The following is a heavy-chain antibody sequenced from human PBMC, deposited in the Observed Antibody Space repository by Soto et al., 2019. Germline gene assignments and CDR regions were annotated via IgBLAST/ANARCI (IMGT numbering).Heavy chain of an antibody. V-gene: IGHV3-74*01. CDR3: AREPYYYDSSGYRVY. Sequence: PGGSLRLYCAASGFTFSSYWMHWVRQAPGKGLVWVSRINSDGSSTSYADSVKGRFTISRDNAKNTLYLQMNSLRAEDTAVYYCAREPYYYDSSGYRVYWGQGTLVTVS. D-gene: IGHD3-22*01. CDR2: INSDGSST. CDR1: GFTFSSYW. J-gene: IGHJ4*02.